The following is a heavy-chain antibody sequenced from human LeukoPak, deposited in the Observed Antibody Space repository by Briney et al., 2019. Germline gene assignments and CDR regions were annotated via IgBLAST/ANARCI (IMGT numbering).Heavy chain of an antibody. V-gene: IGHV3-48*03. J-gene: IGHJ4*02. CDR3: ARDPDYYGSGTYYNHYFDY. CDR2: MSSSGGTI. CDR1: GFTFTTYD. D-gene: IGHD3-10*01. Sequence: GGSLRLSCAASGFTFTTYDMNWVRQAPGKGLEWVSYMSSSGGTIFYADSVKGRFTISRDNAKNSLYLQMTSLRDEDTAVYYCARDPDYYGSGTYYNHYFDYWGQGTLVTVSS.